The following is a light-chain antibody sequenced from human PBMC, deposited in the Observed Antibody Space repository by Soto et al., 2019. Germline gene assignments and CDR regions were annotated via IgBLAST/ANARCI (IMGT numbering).Light chain of an antibody. CDR3: ETWDSNTRV. J-gene: IGLJ3*02. V-gene: IGLV4-60*02. CDR1: SGHSSYI. Sequence: QPVLTQSSSASASLGSSVKLTCILSSGHSSYIIAWHQQQPGKAPRYLMRLESSGSYNKGSGVPDRFSGSSSGADRYLTISNLQFEDEADYYCETWDSNTRVFGGGTKLTVL. CDR2: LESSGSY.